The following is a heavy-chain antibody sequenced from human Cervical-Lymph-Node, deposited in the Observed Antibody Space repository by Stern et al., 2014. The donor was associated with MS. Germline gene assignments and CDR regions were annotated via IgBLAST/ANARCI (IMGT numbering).Heavy chain of an antibody. Sequence: VQLVESGGGVVQPGRSLRLSCAASGFTFSSSGMHWVRQAPGKGREWLAIIDYDGSNRYYADSVKGRFTISRDNSKNTLYLQMNSLRAEDTAVYYCAREGGNTAEYFQHWGQGTLVTVSS. J-gene: IGHJ1*01. V-gene: IGHV3-33*01. CDR1: GFTFSSSG. CDR3: AREGGNTAEYFQH. CDR2: IDYDGSNR. D-gene: IGHD4-23*01.